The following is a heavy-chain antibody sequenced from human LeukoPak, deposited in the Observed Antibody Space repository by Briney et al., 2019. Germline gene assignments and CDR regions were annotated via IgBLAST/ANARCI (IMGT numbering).Heavy chain of an antibody. V-gene: IGHV1-18*01. CDR3: ARDLCSSTSCPTDY. J-gene: IGHJ4*02. Sequence: ASVKVSCKASGYTFTSYGISWVRQAPGQGLEWMGWISAYNGNTNYAQKLQGRVTMTTDTSTSTAYMELRSLRSDDTAVYYCARDLCSSTSCPTDYWGQGTLVTVSS. CDR1: GYTFTSYG. D-gene: IGHD2-2*01. CDR2: ISAYNGNT.